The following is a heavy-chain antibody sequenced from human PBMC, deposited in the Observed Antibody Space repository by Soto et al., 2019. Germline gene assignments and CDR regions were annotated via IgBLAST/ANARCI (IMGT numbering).Heavy chain of an antibody. V-gene: IGHV4-34*01. Sequence: QVQLQQWGAGLLKPSETLSLTCGVNADSFSNYYWIWIRQPPGKGLEWIGEIDHSGNTNYSPSLKSRVTMSVDTSKNQFSLRLTSVTAADTADYYCVGGRGRLVGFDYWGQGTLGTVSS. CDR3: VGGRGRLVGFDY. D-gene: IGHD1-26*01. J-gene: IGHJ4*02. CDR1: ADSFSNYY. CDR2: IDHSGNT.